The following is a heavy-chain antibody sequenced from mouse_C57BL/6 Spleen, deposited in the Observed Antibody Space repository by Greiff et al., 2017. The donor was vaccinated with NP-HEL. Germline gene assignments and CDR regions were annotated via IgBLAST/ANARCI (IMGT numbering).Heavy chain of an antibody. CDR3: ARHRDWDGFAY. Sequence: EVQVVESGGDLVKPGGSLKLSCAASGFTFSSYGMSWVRQTPDKRLEWVATISSGGSYTYYPDSVKGRFTISRDNAKNTLYLQMSSLKSEDTAMYYCARHRDWDGFAYWGQGTLVTVSA. D-gene: IGHD4-1*01. J-gene: IGHJ3*01. CDR1: GFTFSSYG. V-gene: IGHV5-6*01. CDR2: ISSGGSYT.